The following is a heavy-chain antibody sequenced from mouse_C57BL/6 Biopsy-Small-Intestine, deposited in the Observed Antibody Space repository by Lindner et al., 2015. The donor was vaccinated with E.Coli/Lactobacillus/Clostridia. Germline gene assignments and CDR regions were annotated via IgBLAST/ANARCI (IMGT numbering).Heavy chain of an antibody. CDR3: ARIYDYDGPFPY. D-gene: IGHD2-4*01. J-gene: IGHJ3*01. V-gene: IGHV1-82*01. Sequence: VQLQESGAELVKPGASVKISCKASGYAFSSYWMNWVKQRPGKGLEWIGRIYPGDGDTNYNGKFKGKATLTADKSSSTAYMQLSSLTSEDSAVYFCARIYDYDGPFPYWGQGTLVTVSA. CDR2: IYPGDGDT. CDR1: GYAFSSYW.